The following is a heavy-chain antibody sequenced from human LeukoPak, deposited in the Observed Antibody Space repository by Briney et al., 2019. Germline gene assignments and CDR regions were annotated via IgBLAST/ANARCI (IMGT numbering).Heavy chain of an antibody. V-gene: IGHV3-53*01. CDR3: AKDRVSGYYYSFDY. Sequence: PGGSLRLSCAASGFTVSSNYMSWVRQAPGKGLEWVSVIYSGGSTYYADSVKGRFTISRDNSKNTLYLQMNSLRAEDTAVYYCAKDRVSGYYYSFDYWGQGTLVTVSS. CDR1: GFTVSSNY. D-gene: IGHD3-22*01. J-gene: IGHJ4*02. CDR2: IYSGGST.